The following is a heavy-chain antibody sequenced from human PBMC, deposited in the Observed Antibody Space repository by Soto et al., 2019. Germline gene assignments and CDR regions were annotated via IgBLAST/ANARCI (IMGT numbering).Heavy chain of an antibody. CDR1: GGSFSGYY. CDR3: VRHYPIRNHSNYLDY. Sequence: SETLSLTCAVYGGSFSGYYWTWIRQPPGKGLEWIGEINHSGVSNYNPSLKSRVTFSVDTSKNHFSLMLHSVTAADTAVYYCVRHYPIRNHSNYLDYWGQGTLVTVSS. J-gene: IGHJ4*02. D-gene: IGHD1-1*01. CDR2: INHSGVS. V-gene: IGHV4-34*01.